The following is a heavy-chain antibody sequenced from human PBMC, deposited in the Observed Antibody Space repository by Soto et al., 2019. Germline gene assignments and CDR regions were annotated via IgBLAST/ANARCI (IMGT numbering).Heavy chain of an antibody. CDR1: GYTFTSYV. CDR3: ARVMITFGGVIAHGAFDI. J-gene: IGHJ3*02. Sequence: GASVKVSCKASGYTFTSYVISWVRQAPGQGLEWMGWISAYNGNTNYAQKLQGRVTMTTDTSTSTAYMELRSLRSDDTAVYYCARVMITFGGVIAHGAFDIWGQGTMVTVSS. V-gene: IGHV1-18*04. CDR2: ISAYNGNT. D-gene: IGHD3-16*02.